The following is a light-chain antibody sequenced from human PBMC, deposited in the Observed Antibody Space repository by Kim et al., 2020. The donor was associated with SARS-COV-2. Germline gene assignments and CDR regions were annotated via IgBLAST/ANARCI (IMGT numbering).Light chain of an antibody. V-gene: IGLV2-14*03. CDR2: DVS. CDR3: SSYTSSSTLEVV. J-gene: IGLJ2*01. CDR1: SSDVGGYNY. Sequence: ITISFTGTSSDVGGYNYVSWYQQHPGQAPNLMIYDVSNRPSGVSNRCSGSKSGNTASLTISGLQAEDEADYYCSSYTSSSTLEVVFGGGTQLTVL.